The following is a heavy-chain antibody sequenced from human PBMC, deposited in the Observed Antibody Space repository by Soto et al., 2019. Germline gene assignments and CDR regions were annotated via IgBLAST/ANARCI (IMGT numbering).Heavy chain of an antibody. CDR3: AKNPENYYYGMDV. CDR2: IYYSGST. V-gene: IGHV4-30-4*01. CDR1: GGSISSGDYY. Sequence: SETLSLTCTVSGGSISSGDYYWSWIRQPPGKGLEWIGYIYYSGSTYYNPSLKSRVTISVDTSKNQFSLKLSSVTAADTAVYYCAKNPENYYYGMDVWGRGTTVTVSS. J-gene: IGHJ6*02.